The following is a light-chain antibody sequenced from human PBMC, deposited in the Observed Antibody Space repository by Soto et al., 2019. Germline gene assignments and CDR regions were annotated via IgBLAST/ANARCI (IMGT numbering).Light chain of an antibody. CDR3: QHYNNWPFT. J-gene: IGKJ5*01. V-gene: IGKV3D-15*01. CDR2: GAS. Sequence: EIVMTQSPATLSVSPGERATLSCRASQSVGSDLAWYQQKPGQAPSLLIYGASNRATGIPARFSGSGSGTDFTLTISSLEPEDFAVYYCQHYNNWPFTFGLGTRLEIK. CDR1: QSVGSD.